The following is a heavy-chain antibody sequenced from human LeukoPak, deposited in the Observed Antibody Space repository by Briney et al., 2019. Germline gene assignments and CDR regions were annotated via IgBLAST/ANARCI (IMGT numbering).Heavy chain of an antibody. CDR2: INHSGST. D-gene: IGHD1-1*01. V-gene: IGHV4-34*01. CDR1: GGSFSGYY. CDR3: ARGVEIWKSIDY. Sequence: SETLSLTCAVYGGSFSGYYWSWIRQPPGKGLEWIGEINHSGSTNYNPSLKSRVTISVDTSKNQFSLKLSSVTAADTAVYYRARGVEIWKSIDYWGQGTLVTVSS. J-gene: IGHJ4*02.